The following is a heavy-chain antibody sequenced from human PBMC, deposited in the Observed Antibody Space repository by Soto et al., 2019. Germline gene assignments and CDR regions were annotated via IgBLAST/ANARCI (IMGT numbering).Heavy chain of an antibody. CDR1: GITFSSYS. J-gene: IGHJ4*02. CDR3: AKTGGFSGSYHFIS. V-gene: IGHV3-23*01. D-gene: IGHD1-26*01. CDR2: ISSSGDVT. Sequence: GGSLRLSCAASGITFSSYSMSWVRQSPGKGLEWVSSISSSGDVTYDADSAKGRFTISRDNSKNSLYLQMNSLRAEDTAIYYCAKTGGFSGSYHFISWGQGTLVTVSS.